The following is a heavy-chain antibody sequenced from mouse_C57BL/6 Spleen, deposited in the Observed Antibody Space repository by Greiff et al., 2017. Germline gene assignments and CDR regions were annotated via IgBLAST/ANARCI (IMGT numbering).Heavy chain of an antibody. J-gene: IGHJ3*01. CDR3: ASHLLWYFAY. D-gene: IGHD2-1*01. CDR2: ISNGGGST. V-gene: IGHV5-12*01. Sequence: EVHLVESGGGLVQPGGSLKLSCAASGFTFSDYYMYWVRQTPEQRLAWVAYISNGGGSTYYPDTVKGRFTISRDNAKNTLYLQRSRLKSEDTAMYYCASHLLWYFAYWGQGTLVTVSA. CDR1: GFTFSDYY.